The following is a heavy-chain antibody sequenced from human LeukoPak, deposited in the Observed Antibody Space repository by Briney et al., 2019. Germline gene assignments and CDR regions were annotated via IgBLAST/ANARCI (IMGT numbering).Heavy chain of an antibody. V-gene: IGHV3-15*01. CDR3: TTDWPTRYSYGFDAFDI. D-gene: IGHD5-18*01. CDR2: IKSKTDGGTT. J-gene: IGHJ3*02. Sequence: GGSLRLSCAASGFTFSNAWMSWIRQAPGKGLERVGRIKSKTDGGTTDYAAPVKGRFTISRDDSKNTLYLQMNSLKTEDTAVYYCTTDWPTRYSYGFDAFDIWGQGTMVTVSS. CDR1: GFTFSNAW.